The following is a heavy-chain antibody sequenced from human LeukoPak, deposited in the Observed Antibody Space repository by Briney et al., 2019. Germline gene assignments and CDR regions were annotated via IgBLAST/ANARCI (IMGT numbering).Heavy chain of an antibody. Sequence: GGSLRLSCAASGFTFSNYAMSWVRQAPGKGLEWVSSISSSSVSIYYADSVKGRLTIFRDNAKNSLFLQMSSLRAEDTAVYYCARDPPYYYGSGNILTDYWGQGTLVTVSS. CDR1: GFTFSNYA. V-gene: IGHV3-21*01. J-gene: IGHJ4*02. CDR2: ISSSSVSI. CDR3: ARDPPYYYGSGNILTDY. D-gene: IGHD3-10*01.